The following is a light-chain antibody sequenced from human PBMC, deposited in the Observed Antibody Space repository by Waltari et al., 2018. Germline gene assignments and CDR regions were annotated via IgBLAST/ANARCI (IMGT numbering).Light chain of an antibody. CDR1: SSDVGGYNY. CDR2: EVG. J-gene: IGLJ2*01. Sequence: QSALTQPASVSGSPGQSVTISGTGTSSDVGGYNYVSWYQQHPGKAPKLMIFEVGYRPSGFSDLFSGSKSGNTASLTISGLQAEDEADYYCSSYIGSSTLELFGGGTSLTVL. CDR3: SSYIGSSTLEL. V-gene: IGLV2-14*01.